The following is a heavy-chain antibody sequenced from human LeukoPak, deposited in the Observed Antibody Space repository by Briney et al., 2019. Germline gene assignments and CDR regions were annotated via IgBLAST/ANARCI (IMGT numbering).Heavy chain of an antibody. J-gene: IGHJ5*02. CDR1: GFTFSSYA. V-gene: IGHV3-23*01. CDR2: ISGSGDNT. Sequence: GGSLRLSCAASGFTFSSYAMSWVRKAPGKGLEWVSGISGSGDNTYYADSVKGRFTISRDNSKNTLYVQVNSLGTEDTAAYYCARGSSGWLQLGTWGQGTLVTVSS. D-gene: IGHD5-24*01. CDR3: ARGSSGWLQLGT.